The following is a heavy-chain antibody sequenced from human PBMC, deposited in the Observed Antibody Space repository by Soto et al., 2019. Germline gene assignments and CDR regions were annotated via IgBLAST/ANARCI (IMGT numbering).Heavy chain of an antibody. J-gene: IGHJ5*02. CDR3: ARATIVLVPAAMVSHWFDP. Sequence: SETLSLTYTVSGGSISSGDYYWSWIRQPPGKGLEWIGYIYYSGSIYYNPSLKGRVTISVDTSKNQFSLKLSSVTAADTAVYYCARATIVLVPAAMVSHWFDPWGQGTLVTVSS. V-gene: IGHV4-30-4*01. CDR2: IYYSGSI. CDR1: GGSISSGDYY. D-gene: IGHD2-2*01.